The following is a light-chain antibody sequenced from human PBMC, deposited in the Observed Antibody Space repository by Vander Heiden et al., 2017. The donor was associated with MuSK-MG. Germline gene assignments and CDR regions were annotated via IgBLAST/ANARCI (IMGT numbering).Light chain of an antibody. CDR1: QSVSSSY. CDR3: QQHGSSPLT. Sequence: ELVLTQSPGTLSLSPGERATLSCRASQSVSSSYLAWYQQKSGQAPRLLIYGAAGRAAGIPDRVSGSGYGTDFTLTISRLEPEDSAVYYCQQHGSSPLTFGGGTKVEIK. J-gene: IGKJ4*01. V-gene: IGKV3-20*01. CDR2: GAA.